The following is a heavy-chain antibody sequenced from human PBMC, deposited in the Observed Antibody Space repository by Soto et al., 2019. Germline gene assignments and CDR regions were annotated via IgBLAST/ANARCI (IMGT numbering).Heavy chain of an antibody. V-gene: IGHV4-34*01. D-gene: IGHD3-10*01. CDR3: ARVGAENYYGSGSYSFDY. CDR1: GGSFSGYY. CDR2: INHSGST. Sequence: PSETLSLTCAVYGGSFSGYYWSWIRQPPGKGLEWIGEINHSGSTNYNPSLKSRVTISVDTSKNQFSLKLSSVTAADTAVYYCARVGAENYYGSGSYSFDYWGQGTLVTVS. J-gene: IGHJ4*02.